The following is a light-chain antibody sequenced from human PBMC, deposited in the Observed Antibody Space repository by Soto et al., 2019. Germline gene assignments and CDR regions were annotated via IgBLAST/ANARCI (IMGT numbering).Light chain of an antibody. CDR3: QQYDTLPVA. CDR2: DAS. Sequence: DIQMTPSPASLSASVGDRVTITCQASQDLSNYLNWYQQKPGKAPNLLIYDASNLETGVPSRFSGRGYRADFAFTISSRQPEEFATDYCQQYDTLPVAVGPGTKVDI. V-gene: IGKV1-33*01. J-gene: IGKJ3*01. CDR1: QDLSNY.